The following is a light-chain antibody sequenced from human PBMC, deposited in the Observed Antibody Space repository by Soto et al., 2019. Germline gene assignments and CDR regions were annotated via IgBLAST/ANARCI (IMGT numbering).Light chain of an antibody. CDR3: QQFNNYLT. Sequence: AIQLTQSPSSLSASVGDRVTITCRASQGISSALAWYQQKPGKAPKLLIYDASSLESGVPSRFSGSGSGTDFTLTISSLQLEDFATYYCQQFNNYLTFGQGTRLEIK. CDR2: DAS. V-gene: IGKV1D-13*01. CDR1: QGISSA. J-gene: IGKJ5*01.